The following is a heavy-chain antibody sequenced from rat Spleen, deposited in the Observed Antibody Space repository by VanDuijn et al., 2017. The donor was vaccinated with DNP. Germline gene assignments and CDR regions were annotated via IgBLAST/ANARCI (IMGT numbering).Heavy chain of an antibody. CDR2: INSAGST. Sequence: EVQFQESGPGLVKPSQSLSLTCSVTGYSITSSYRWNWIRKFPGNKLEWMGYINSAGSTNYHPSLKSRISITRDTSKNQFFLQINSVTTEDTATYYCAIQLGVFDYWGQGVMVTVSS. CDR3: AIQLGVFDY. CDR1: GYSITSSYR. J-gene: IGHJ2*01. D-gene: IGHD5-1*01. V-gene: IGHV3-3*01.